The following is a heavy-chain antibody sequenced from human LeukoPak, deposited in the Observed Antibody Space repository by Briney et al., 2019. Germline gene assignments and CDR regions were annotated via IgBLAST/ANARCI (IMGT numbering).Heavy chain of an antibody. V-gene: IGHV4-31*03. CDR2: IHYSGST. J-gene: IGHJ6*02. CDR1: GGSISSAEYY. D-gene: IGHD3-10*01. CDR3: ARNGLLWFGEFPNYYYYGMDV. Sequence: PSETLSLTCTVSGGSISSAEYYWTWIRQHPGKGLEWIGYIHYSGSTFYNPSLKSRLTISVDTSRNQFSLKLSSVTAADTAVYYCARNGLLWFGEFPNYYYYGMDVWGQGTTVTVSS.